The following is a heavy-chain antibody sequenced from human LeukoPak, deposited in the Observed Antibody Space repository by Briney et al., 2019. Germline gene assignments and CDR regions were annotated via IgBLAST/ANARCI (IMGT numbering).Heavy chain of an antibody. J-gene: IGHJ5*02. CDR3: ARTSRGVGFLVDP. CDR1: GYSFTSFD. CDR2: MNPDSGAT. V-gene: IGHV1-8*01. D-gene: IGHD2-15*01. Sequence: ASLKVSRKASGYSFTSFDLNWMRPASGQGLEWLGWMNPDSGATGYAQNFQGRISMTSDTSTSTAYMELSSLRSDDTAVYYCARTSRGVGFLVDPWGQGTLVTVSS.